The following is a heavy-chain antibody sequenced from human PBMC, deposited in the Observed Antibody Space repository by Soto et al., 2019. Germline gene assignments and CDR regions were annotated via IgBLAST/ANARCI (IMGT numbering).Heavy chain of an antibody. J-gene: IGHJ5*01. D-gene: IGHD3-10*01. CDR3: ATLIPRYGSGSDS. V-gene: IGHV4-31*03. Sequence: VQLQESGPGLVKPSQTLSLTCTVSGGSISSGGYYWSWVRQYAGKGLEWIGYISYIGSTYYNPSLESRVTISIDTSKNQFSLKLTSVTAADTAVYYCATLIPRYGSGSDSWGKGTLVTVSS. CDR1: GGSISSGGYY. CDR2: ISYIGST.